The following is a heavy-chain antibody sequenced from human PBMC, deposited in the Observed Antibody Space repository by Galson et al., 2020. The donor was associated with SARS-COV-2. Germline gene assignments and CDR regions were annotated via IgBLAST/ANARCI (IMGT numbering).Heavy chain of an antibody. D-gene: IGHD3-22*01. V-gene: IGHV1-24*01. CDR2: FDPEDGET. CDR1: GYTLTELS. Sequence: ASVKVSCKVSGYTLTELSMHWVRQAPGKGLGWMGGFDPEDGETIYAQKFQGRVTMTEDTSTDTAYMELSSLRSEDTAVYYCATAIWAITMIVPSYFDYWGQGTLVTVSS. J-gene: IGHJ4*02. CDR3: ATAIWAITMIVPSYFDY.